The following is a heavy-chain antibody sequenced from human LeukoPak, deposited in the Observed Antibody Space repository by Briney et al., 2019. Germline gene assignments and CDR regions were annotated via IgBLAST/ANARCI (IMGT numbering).Heavy chain of an antibody. D-gene: IGHD2-2*01. CDR2: ISSSSSYI. J-gene: IGHJ4*02. CDR3: ASDYCSSTSCYYFDY. Sequence: PGGSLRLSCAASGFTFSSYSVNWVRQAPGKGLEWVSSISSSSSYIYYADSVKGRFTISRDNAKNSLYLQMNSLRAEDTAVYYCASDYCSSTSCYYFDYWGQGTLVTVSS. CDR1: GFTFSSYS. V-gene: IGHV3-21*01.